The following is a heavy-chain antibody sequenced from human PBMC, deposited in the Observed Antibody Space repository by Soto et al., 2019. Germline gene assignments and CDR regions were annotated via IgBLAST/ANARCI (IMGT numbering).Heavy chain of an antibody. J-gene: IGHJ4*02. CDR1: GYTFTNYW. CDR3: ARKYYYGAGTLDY. CDR2: IYPGDSET. Sequence: GESLKISCKGSGYTFTNYWIGWVRQMPGKGLEWMGIIYPGDSETRYSPSFQGQVTMSADKSISTAYLQWSSLKASDSAMYYCARKYYYGAGTLDYWGQGTLVTVSS. D-gene: IGHD3-10*01. V-gene: IGHV5-51*01.